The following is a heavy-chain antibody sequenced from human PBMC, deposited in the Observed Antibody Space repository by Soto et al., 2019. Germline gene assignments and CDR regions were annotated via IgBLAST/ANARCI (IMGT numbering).Heavy chain of an antibody. Sequence: VQLLESGGGLVQPGGSLRHSCAASGFTFSDYYMSLIRQAPGKGLEWVSYISSSGSTIYYADSVKGRFTISRDNAKNSLYLQMTSLRAEDTVVYYCARSHLGYYDSSGYFSVDYWGQGTLVTVSS. D-gene: IGHD3-22*01. CDR3: ARSHLGYYDSSGYFSVDY. V-gene: IGHV3-11*01. CDR1: GFTFSDYY. J-gene: IGHJ4*02. CDR2: ISSSGSTI.